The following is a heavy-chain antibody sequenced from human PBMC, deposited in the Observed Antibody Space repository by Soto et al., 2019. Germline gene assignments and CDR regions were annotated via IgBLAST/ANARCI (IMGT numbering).Heavy chain of an antibody. Sequence: PSETLSLTCSVSGGSISSSNYYWGWIRQPPGKGLEWIGSVYYSGSTYYNPSLKSRVTISVDTSKNQFSLKLNSVTAADTTVYYCARHSMPFFESSPFDPWGQGTLVTVSS. CDR3: ARHSMPFFESSPFDP. D-gene: IGHD3-3*02. J-gene: IGHJ5*02. CDR1: GGSISSSNYY. V-gene: IGHV4-39*01. CDR2: VYYSGST.